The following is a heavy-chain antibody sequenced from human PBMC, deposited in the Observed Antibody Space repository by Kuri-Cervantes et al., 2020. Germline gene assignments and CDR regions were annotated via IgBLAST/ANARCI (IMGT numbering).Heavy chain of an antibody. CDR2: IIPIFGTA. V-gene: IGHV1-69*05. Sequence: SVKVSCKVSGGTFSSYAISWVRQAPGQGLEWMGGIIPIFGTANYAQKFQGRVTITTDESTSTAYMELSSLRSEDTAVYYCARVWGRRRPRTWGDAFDIWGQGTMVTVSS. J-gene: IGHJ3*02. D-gene: IGHD7-27*01. CDR3: ARVWGRRRPRTWGDAFDI. CDR1: GGTFSSYA.